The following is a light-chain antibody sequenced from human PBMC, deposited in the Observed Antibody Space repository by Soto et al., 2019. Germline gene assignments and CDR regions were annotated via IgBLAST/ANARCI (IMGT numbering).Light chain of an antibody. J-gene: IGLJ2*01. CDR2: EGS. CDR3: CSYAGSSTFVV. V-gene: IGLV2-23*03. CDR1: SSDVGSYNL. Sequence: QSALTQPASVSGSPXQSITIXCTGTSSDVGSYNLVSWYQQHPGKAPKLMIYEGSKRPSGVSNRFSGSKSGNTASLTISGLQAEVEADYYCCSYAGSSTFVVFGGGTQVTVL.